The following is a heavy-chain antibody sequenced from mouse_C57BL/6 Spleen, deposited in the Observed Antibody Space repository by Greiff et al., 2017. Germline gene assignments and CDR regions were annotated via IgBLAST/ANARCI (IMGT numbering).Heavy chain of an antibody. CDR3: ARHEDDYYGSNAWFAY. D-gene: IGHD1-1*01. CDR2: FYPGSGSI. Sequence: VQGVESGAELVKPGASVKLSCKASGYTFTEYTIHWVKQRSGQGLEWIGWFYPGSGSIKYNEKFKDKATLTADKSSSTVYMELSRLTSEDSAVYFCARHEDDYYGSNAWFAYWGQGTLVTVSA. J-gene: IGHJ3*01. V-gene: IGHV1-62-2*01. CDR1: GYTFTEYT.